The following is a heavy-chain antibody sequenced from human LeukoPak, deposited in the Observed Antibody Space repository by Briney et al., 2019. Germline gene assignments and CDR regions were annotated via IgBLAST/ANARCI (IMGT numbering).Heavy chain of an antibody. J-gene: IGHJ6*02. Sequence: GGSLRLSCAASGFTFSSYAMHWVRQAPGKGLEWVAVISYHGNNKFYADSVKGRFTISRDNAKNSLYLQMNSLRAEDTAVYYCARDLKEYCSGGSCYSPYGMDVWGQGTTVTVSS. CDR2: ISYHGNNK. D-gene: IGHD2-15*01. CDR3: ARDLKEYCSGGSCYSPYGMDV. CDR1: GFTFSSYA. V-gene: IGHV3-30-3*01.